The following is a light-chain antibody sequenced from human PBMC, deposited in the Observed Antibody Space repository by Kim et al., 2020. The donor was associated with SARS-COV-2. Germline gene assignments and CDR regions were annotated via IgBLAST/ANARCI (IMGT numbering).Light chain of an antibody. V-gene: IGLV1-44*01. J-gene: IGLJ3*02. CDR2: SNN. Sequence: ELTQPPSASGTPGQRVTISCSGSSSNIGSNTVNWYQQLPGTAPKLLIYSNNQRPSGVPDRFSGSKSGTSASLAISGLQSEDEADYYCAAWDDSLNGPVFGGGTQLTV. CDR1: SSNIGSNT. CDR3: AAWDDSLNGPV.